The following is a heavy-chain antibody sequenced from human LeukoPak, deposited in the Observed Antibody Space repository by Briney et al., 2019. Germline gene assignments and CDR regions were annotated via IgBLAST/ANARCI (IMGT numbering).Heavy chain of an antibody. CDR3: AKSHDRAGGSGEYYYYYYGMDV. D-gene: IGHD3-10*01. CDR2: ISYDGSNK. CDR1: GFTFSSYG. Sequence: GGSLRLSCAASGFTFSSYGMHWVRQAPGKGLEWVAVISYDGSNKYYADSVKGRFTISRDNSKNTLYLQMNSLRAEDTAVYYCAKSHDRAGGSGEYYYYYYGMDVWGQGTTVTVSS. V-gene: IGHV3-30*18. J-gene: IGHJ6*02.